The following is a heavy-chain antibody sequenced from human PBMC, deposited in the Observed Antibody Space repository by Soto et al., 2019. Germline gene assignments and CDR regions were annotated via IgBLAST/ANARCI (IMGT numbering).Heavy chain of an antibody. Sequence: GESLKISCKGSGYSFTSYWIGWVRQMPGKGLEWMGIIHPRDSDTRYSPSFQGQVTISADKSISTAYLQWSSLKASDTAMYYCAGVLTRSMNYFDYWGQGTLVTVSS. V-gene: IGHV5-51*01. J-gene: IGHJ4*02. D-gene: IGHD2-8*01. CDR1: GYSFTSYW. CDR3: AGVLTRSMNYFDY. CDR2: IHPRDSDT.